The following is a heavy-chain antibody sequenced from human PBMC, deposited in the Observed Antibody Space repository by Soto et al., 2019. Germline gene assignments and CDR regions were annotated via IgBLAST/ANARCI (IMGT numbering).Heavy chain of an antibody. CDR3: AKDRGYSSGWPYYGMDV. CDR2: ISYDGSNK. J-gene: IGHJ6*04. Sequence: GGSLRLSCAASGFTFSSYGMHWVRQAPGKGLEWVAVISYDGSNKYYADSVKGRFTISRDNSKNTLYLQMNSLRAEDTAVYYCAKDRGYSSGWPYYGMDVWGKGTTVTVS. D-gene: IGHD6-19*01. CDR1: GFTFSSYG. V-gene: IGHV3-30*18.